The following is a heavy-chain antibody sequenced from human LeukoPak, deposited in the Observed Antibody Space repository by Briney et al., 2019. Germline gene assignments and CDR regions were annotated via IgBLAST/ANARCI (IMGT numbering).Heavy chain of an antibody. D-gene: IGHD3-10*01. CDR3: ARDADYYGSGSSSDAFDI. V-gene: IGHV1-18*01. Sequence: GASVKVSCKASGYTFTSYGISWVRQAPGQGLEWMGWISAYNGNTNYAQKLQGRVTMTTDTSTSTAYMELRSQRSDDTAVYYCARDADYYGSGSSSDAFDIWGQGTMVTVSS. CDR2: ISAYNGNT. CDR1: GYTFTSYG. J-gene: IGHJ3*02.